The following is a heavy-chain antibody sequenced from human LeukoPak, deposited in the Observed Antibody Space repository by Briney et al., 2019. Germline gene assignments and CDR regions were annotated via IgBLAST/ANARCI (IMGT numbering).Heavy chain of an antibody. D-gene: IGHD1-26*01. CDR3: ARVSIVGATTSVDY. J-gene: IGHJ4*02. Sequence: PSETLSLTCTVSGYSISSGYYWGWIRQPPGKGLEWIGSIYHSESTYYNPSLKSRVTISVDKSKNQFSLKLSSVTAADTAVYYCARVSIVGATTSVDYWGQGTLVTVSS. CDR2: IYHSEST. V-gene: IGHV4-38-2*02. CDR1: GYSISSGYY.